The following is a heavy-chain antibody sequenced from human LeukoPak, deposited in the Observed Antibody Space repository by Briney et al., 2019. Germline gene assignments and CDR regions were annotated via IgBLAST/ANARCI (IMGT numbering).Heavy chain of an antibody. CDR1: VFTFSSYA. CDR2: NSGSGGST. J-gene: IGHJ4*02. CDR3: AKSSGYSYGSGYSFDY. Sequence: GGSLRLSCAASVFTFSSYAMSWVRQAPGKGVEGVSANSGSGGSTYYADSVKGRFTISRDKSKNTMYLQMNSLRAEDTAVYYCAKSSGYSYGSGYSFDYWGQGTLVTVSS. D-gene: IGHD5-18*01. V-gene: IGHV3-23*01.